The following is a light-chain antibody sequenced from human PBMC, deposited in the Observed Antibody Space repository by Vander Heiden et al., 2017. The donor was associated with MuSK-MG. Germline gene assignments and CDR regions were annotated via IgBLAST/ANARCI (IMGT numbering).Light chain of an antibody. V-gene: IGLV2-11*01. J-gene: IGLJ2*01. Sequence: QSALTQPRSVSGSPGQSVTISCTGTSRDVGGYNYVSWYQQHPGNAPKLMIYDVSKRPSGVPDRFSGSKSGNTASLTISGRQAEDEADYYCCSDAGSYTLVFGGGTKLTVL. CDR2: DVS. CDR1: SRDVGGYNY. CDR3: CSDAGSYTLV.